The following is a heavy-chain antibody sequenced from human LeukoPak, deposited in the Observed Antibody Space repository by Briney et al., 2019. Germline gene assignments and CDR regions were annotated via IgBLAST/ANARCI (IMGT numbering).Heavy chain of an antibody. CDR2: ISSSSSYI. D-gene: IGHD3-22*01. Sequence: PGGSLRLSCAASGFTFSSYSMNWVRQAPGKGLEWVSSISSSSSYIYYADSVKGRFTISRDNAKNSLYLQMNSLRAEDTAVYYCARRLGIVKAFDYWGQGTLVTVSS. CDR1: GFTFSSYS. J-gene: IGHJ4*02. CDR3: ARRLGIVKAFDY. V-gene: IGHV3-21*01.